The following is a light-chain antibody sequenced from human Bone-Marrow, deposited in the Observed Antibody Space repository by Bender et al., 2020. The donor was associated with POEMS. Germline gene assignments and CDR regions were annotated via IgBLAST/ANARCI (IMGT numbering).Light chain of an antibody. V-gene: IGLV2-23*01. CDR3: CSKASPGVV. Sequence: QSALTQPASVSGSPGQSITISCTATSSDVGSYNLVSWYQHHPGKAPKLIIYEDTKRPSGVSNRFSGSKSGNTASLTISGLQAEDEADYYCCSKASPGVVFGGGTKLTVL. CDR1: SSDVGSYNL. CDR2: EDT. J-gene: IGLJ2*01.